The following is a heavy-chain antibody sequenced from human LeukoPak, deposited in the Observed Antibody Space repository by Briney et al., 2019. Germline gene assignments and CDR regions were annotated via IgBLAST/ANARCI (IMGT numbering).Heavy chain of an antibody. Sequence: ASVKVSCKASGYTFTSYGISWVRQAPGQGLEWMGWISAYNGNTNYAQKLQGRVTMTTDTSTSTAYMELRSLRSDDTAVYYCAREPRGYYYDSSGQFDYWGQGTLVTVSS. J-gene: IGHJ4*02. CDR1: GYTFTSYG. D-gene: IGHD3-22*01. CDR3: AREPRGYYYDSSGQFDY. CDR2: ISAYNGNT. V-gene: IGHV1-18*01.